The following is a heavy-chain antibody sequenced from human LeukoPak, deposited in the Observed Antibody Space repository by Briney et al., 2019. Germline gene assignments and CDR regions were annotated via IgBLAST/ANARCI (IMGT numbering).Heavy chain of an antibody. D-gene: IGHD3-9*01. CDR2: INPSGGST. CDR1: GYTFTSYY. J-gene: IGHJ4*02. V-gene: IGHV1-46*01. CDR3: ASEPTYYDILTGYFQLDY. Sequence: ASVKVSCKASGYTFTSYYMHWVRQAPGQGLEWMGIINPSGGSTSYAQKFQGRVTMTRDTSTSTVYMELSSLRSEDTAVYYCASEPTYYDILTGYFQLDYWGQGTLVTVSS.